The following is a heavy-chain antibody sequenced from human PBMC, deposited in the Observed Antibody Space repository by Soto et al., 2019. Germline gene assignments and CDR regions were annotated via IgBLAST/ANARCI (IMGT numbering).Heavy chain of an antibody. CDR3: AHRFDWYYFDQ. CDR1: GFSLSTNEVG. J-gene: IGHJ4*02. V-gene: IGHV2-5*02. CDR2: IYWDDDK. Sequence: QITLKESGPTLVKPTQTLTLTCTFSGFSLSTNEVGVAWISLPPGKALEWLALIYWDDDKRYNPSLRSRLTISKDTSKNQVVLRMSNMDPVDTATYYCAHRFDWYYFDQWGQGTVVTVSS. D-gene: IGHD3-9*01.